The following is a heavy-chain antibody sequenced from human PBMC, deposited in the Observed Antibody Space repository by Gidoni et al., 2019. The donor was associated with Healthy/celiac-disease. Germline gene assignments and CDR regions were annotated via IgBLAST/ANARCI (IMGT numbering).Heavy chain of an antibody. Sequence: EVQLLESGGGWAQPGGSLRLSCVASGFTFGDYAMNWVRRAPGKGLECVSTISGPGDSTYYADSGRGRFTISRDNSKNTLFLQMNSLRAEDTALYSCAKPILGAFLHALDVWGQGTLVAVSS. CDR1: GFTFGDYA. V-gene: IGHV3-23*01. D-gene: IGHD1-26*01. CDR2: ISGPGDST. CDR3: AKPILGAFLHALDV. J-gene: IGHJ3*01.